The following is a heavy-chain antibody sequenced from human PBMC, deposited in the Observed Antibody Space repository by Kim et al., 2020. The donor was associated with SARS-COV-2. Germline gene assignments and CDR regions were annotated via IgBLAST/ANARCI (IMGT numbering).Heavy chain of an antibody. Sequence: YADSVKSRFTISRDTATNTLYLQMNSLGAEDSAVYYCARIEYTTRQRLAPWSQGTLVTVSS. V-gene: IGHV3-74*01. J-gene: IGHJ5*02. CDR3: ARIEYTTRQRLAP. D-gene: IGHD6-25*01.